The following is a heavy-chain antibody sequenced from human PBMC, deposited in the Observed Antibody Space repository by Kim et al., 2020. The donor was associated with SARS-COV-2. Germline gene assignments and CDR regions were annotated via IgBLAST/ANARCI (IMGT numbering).Heavy chain of an antibody. CDR2: ISYDGSNK. V-gene: IGHV3-30-3*01. CDR1: GFTFSSYA. J-gene: IGHJ4*02. D-gene: IGHD2-2*01. Sequence: GGSLRLSCAASGFTFSSYAMHWVRQAPGKGLEWVAVISYDGSNKYYADSVKGRFTISRDNSKNTLYLQMNSLRAEDTAVYYCARPDRKIVVVPAAMVDYWGQGTLVTVSS. CDR3: ARPDRKIVVVPAAMVDY.